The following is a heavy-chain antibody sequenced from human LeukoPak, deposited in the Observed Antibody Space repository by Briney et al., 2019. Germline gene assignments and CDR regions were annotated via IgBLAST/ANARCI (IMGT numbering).Heavy chain of an antibody. J-gene: IGHJ4*02. Sequence: GESLKISCQGSGYSLTTFWIGWVRQMPGKGLEWMGIIYPGDSDTIYSPSFQGQVTISADESITTAYLQWSSLKASDTAMYYCARLRWPRGGRSSFDYWGQGALVTVSS. V-gene: IGHV5-51*01. CDR1: GYSLTTFW. CDR2: IYPGDSDT. CDR3: ARLRWPRGGRSSFDY. D-gene: IGHD3-10*01.